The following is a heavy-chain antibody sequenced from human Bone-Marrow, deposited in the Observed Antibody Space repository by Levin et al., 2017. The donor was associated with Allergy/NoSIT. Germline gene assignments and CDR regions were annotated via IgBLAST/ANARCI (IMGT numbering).Heavy chain of an antibody. D-gene: IGHD5-18*01. Sequence: SQTLSLTCSVSGGSVSNVNYYWTWIRQPPGKGLQWVGHIYYSGSTKYTPSLKSRATMSVDTSKNQFSLKLTSVTAADTAVYYCARVAGHSYGDGEEWFDPWGQGTLVTVSS. J-gene: IGHJ5*02. CDR2: IYYSGST. CDR1: GGSVSNVNYY. CDR3: ARVAGHSYGDGEEWFDP. V-gene: IGHV4-61*01.